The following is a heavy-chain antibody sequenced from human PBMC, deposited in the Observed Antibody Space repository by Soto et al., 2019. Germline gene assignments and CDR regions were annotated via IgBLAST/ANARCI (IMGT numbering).Heavy chain of an antibody. CDR1: GFSLSTSGVG. CDR2: IYWDDDK. J-gene: IGHJ3*02. CDR3: AHRRGYDILTGSYDACDI. Sequence: QITLKESGPTLVKPTQTLTLTCTFSGFSLSTSGVGVGWIRQPPGKALEWLALIYWDDDKRYSPSLKSRLNITKDASKNQVVLTMTNMYPVDTATYCCAHRRGYDILTGSYDACDIWAQGTMVTVSS. D-gene: IGHD3-9*01. V-gene: IGHV2-5*02.